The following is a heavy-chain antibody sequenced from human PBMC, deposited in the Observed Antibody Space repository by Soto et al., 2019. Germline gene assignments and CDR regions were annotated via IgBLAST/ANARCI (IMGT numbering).Heavy chain of an antibody. CDR1: GVSLAGYA. Sequence: LSGAGSGVSLAGYAMHWVRHAPGKGLEWVSGTSWKSGDVDYADSVKGRFTISRDNAKSSLSLQMNSLRPEYTAFYYCAKDVGPSGRLFDDWGQGTLVTVSS. CDR2: TSWKSGDV. V-gene: IGHV3-9*01. D-gene: IGHD5-12*01. CDR3: AKDVGPSGRLFDD. J-gene: IGHJ4*02.